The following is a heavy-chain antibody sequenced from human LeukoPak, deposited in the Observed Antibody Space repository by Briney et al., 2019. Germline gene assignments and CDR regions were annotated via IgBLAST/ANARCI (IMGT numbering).Heavy chain of an antibody. D-gene: IGHD1-26*01. Sequence: SETLSLTCTVSGGSGSSGGYYLSWIRQHPGKGLEWIGYIYYSGSTYYNPSLKSRVTISVDTSKNQFSLKLSSVTAADTAVYYCARSGGSYRMGDFDYWGQGTLVTVSS. CDR1: GGSGSSGGYY. CDR3: ARSGGSYRMGDFDY. J-gene: IGHJ4*02. V-gene: IGHV4-31*03. CDR2: IYYSGST.